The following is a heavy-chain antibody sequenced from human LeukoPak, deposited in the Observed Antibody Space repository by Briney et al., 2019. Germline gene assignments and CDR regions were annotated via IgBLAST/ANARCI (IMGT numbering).Heavy chain of an antibody. CDR1: GGSISDYY. CDR3: AREGRQDYVYFDY. J-gene: IGHJ4*02. D-gene: IGHD4-17*01. Sequence: SETLSLTCTVSGGSISDYYWSWIRQPPGKGLEWIWYINYSGNTNYNPSLKSRVTISVDTSKNQFSLRLTSVTAADTAVFYCAREGRQDYVYFDYWGQGSLVTVSS. CDR2: INYSGNT. V-gene: IGHV4-59*01.